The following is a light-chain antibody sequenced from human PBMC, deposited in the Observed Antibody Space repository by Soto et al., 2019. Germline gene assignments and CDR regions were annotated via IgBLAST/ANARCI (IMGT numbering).Light chain of an antibody. CDR3: QKYNSAPWT. J-gene: IGKJ1*01. CDR1: QGISTY. Sequence: DIQMTQSPSSLSASVGDRVTITCRASQGISTYLAWYQQKPGKVPKLLIYAASTLQSGVPSRFSGSGSGTDFTLTISGLQPGDGATYYCQKYNSAPWTVGQGTKVEIK. CDR2: AAS. V-gene: IGKV1-27*01.